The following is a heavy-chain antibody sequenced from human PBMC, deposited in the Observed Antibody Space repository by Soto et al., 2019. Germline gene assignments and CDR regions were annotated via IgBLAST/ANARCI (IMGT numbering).Heavy chain of an antibody. J-gene: IGHJ4*02. Sequence: TLSLTCTVSGGSITTYYWSWIRQPAGKGLEWIGRIYHTGYTNPNSSLKSRLTMSVDTSKNQFFLRLSSVTAADTAVYYCARVAGAKFDFWGQGILVTVSS. D-gene: IGHD6-19*01. V-gene: IGHV4-4*07. CDR1: GGSITTYY. CDR3: ARVAGAKFDF. CDR2: IYHTGYT.